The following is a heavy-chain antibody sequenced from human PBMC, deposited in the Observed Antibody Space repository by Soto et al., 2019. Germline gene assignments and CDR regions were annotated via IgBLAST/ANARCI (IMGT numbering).Heavy chain of an antibody. Sequence: QVRLVQSGAEVKKPGASVKVSCKASGYTFTSYAMHWVRQAPGQRLEWMGWINAGNGNTKYSQKFQGRVTITRDTSASAAYMELSSLRSEDTAVYYCARANDPFTVADFDYWGQGTLVTVSS. V-gene: IGHV1-3*01. J-gene: IGHJ4*02. CDR1: GYTFTSYA. CDR3: ARANDPFTVADFDY. CDR2: INAGNGNT. D-gene: IGHD1-1*01.